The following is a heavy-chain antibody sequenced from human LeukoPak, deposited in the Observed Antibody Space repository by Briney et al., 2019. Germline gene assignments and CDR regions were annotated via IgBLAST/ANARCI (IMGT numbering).Heavy chain of an antibody. J-gene: IGHJ6*02. D-gene: IGHD2-21*02. CDR1: GFTVSSNY. V-gene: IGHV3-53*01. Sequence: PGGSLRLSCAASGFTVSSNYMSWVRQAPGKGLEWVSVIYSGGSTYYADSVKGRFTISRDNSKNTLYMQVNSLRAEDTAVYYCAKAGGDYYYYYAMDVWGQGTTVTVSS. CDR2: IYSGGST. CDR3: AKAGGDYYYYYAMDV.